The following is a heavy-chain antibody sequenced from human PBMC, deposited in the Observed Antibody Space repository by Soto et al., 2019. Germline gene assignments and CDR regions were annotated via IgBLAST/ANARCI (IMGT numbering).Heavy chain of an antibody. Sequence: GGSLRLSCAAPGFTFSSYAMHWVRQAPGKGLEWVAVISYDGSNKYYADSVKGRFTISRDNSKNTLYLQMNSLRAEDTAVYYCARDPYGTYYYGMDVWGQGTTVTVSS. V-gene: IGHV3-30-3*01. J-gene: IGHJ6*02. D-gene: IGHD4-17*01. CDR3: ARDPYGTYYYGMDV. CDR1: GFTFSSYA. CDR2: ISYDGSNK.